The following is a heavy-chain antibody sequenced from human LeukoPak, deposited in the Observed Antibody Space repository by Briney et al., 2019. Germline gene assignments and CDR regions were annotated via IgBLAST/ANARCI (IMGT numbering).Heavy chain of an antibody. CDR2: IYYSGST. CDR1: GGSISSYY. Sequence: PSETLSLTCTVSGGSISSYYWSWIRQPPGKGLEWIGYIYYSGSTNYNPSLKSRVTISVDTSKNQFSLKLSSVTAADTAVYYCARDAGYDFWSGYSDWFDPWGQGTLVTVSS. D-gene: IGHD3-3*01. CDR3: ARDAGYDFWSGYSDWFDP. J-gene: IGHJ5*02. V-gene: IGHV4-59*01.